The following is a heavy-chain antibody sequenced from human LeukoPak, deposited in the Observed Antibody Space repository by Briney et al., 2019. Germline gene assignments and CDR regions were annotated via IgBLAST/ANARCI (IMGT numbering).Heavy chain of an antibody. CDR1: GGTFSSYA. V-gene: IGHV1-69*06. CDR2: IIPIFGTA. Sequence: ASVKVSCKASGGTFSSYAISWVRQAPGQGLEWMGGIIPIFGTAHYAQKFQGRVTITADKSTSTAYMELSSLRSEDTAVYYCAREDSSGWDYWGQGTLVTVSS. D-gene: IGHD6-19*01. CDR3: AREDSSGWDY. J-gene: IGHJ4*02.